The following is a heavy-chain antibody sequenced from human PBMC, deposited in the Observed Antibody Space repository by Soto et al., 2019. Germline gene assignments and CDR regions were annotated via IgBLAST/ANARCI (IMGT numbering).Heavy chain of an antibody. J-gene: IGHJ3*02. V-gene: IGHV1-69*08. CDR1: GGTFSSYT. CDR2: IIPILGIA. CDR3: ARDRDYYDSSGYFAFDI. Sequence: QVQLVQSGAEVKKPGSSVKVSCKASGGTFSSYTISWVRQAPGQGLEWMGRIIPILGIANYAQKFQGRVTITADKSTSTAYMELSSLRSEDTAVYYCARDRDYYDSSGYFAFDIWGQGTMVTVSS. D-gene: IGHD3-22*01.